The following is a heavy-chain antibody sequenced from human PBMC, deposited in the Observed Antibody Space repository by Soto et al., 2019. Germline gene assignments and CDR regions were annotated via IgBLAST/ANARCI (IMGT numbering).Heavy chain of an antibody. V-gene: IGHV4-30-4*01. CDR2: IYYSGST. D-gene: IGHD3-3*01. CDR1: GGSISSGDYY. Sequence: QVQLQESGPGLVKPSQTLSLTCTVSGGSISSGDYYWSWIRQPPGKGLEWIGYIYYSGSTYYNPSLKSRVTISVDTSKNQFSLKLSSVTAADTAVYYCARDQRFLEWLHRTPRFGMDVWGQGTTVTVSS. CDR3: ARDQRFLEWLHRTPRFGMDV. J-gene: IGHJ6*02.